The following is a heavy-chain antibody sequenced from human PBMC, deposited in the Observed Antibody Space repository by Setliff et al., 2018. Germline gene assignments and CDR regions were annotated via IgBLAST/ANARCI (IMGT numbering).Heavy chain of an antibody. V-gene: IGHV3-23*01. CDR3: ARDQARWLVAAGTFDY. J-gene: IGHJ4*02. D-gene: IGHD1-1*01. CDR2: ISGGGTNM. CDR1: GFVFSNFA. Sequence: GGSLRLSCAASGFVFSNFAMNWVRQAPGKGLEWVSTISGGGTNMDYADSVKGRFAISRDNSNSEVFLQMDSLRAEDTTVYYCARDQARWLVAAGTFDYWGLGALVTVSS.